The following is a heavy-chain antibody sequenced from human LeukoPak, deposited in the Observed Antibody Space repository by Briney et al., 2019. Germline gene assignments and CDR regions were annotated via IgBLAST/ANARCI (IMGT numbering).Heavy chain of an antibody. Sequence: GGSLRLSCAASGFTFSSYGMHWVRQAPGKGLEWVAVISYDGSNKYYADPVKGRFTISRDNSKNTLYLQMNSLRAEDTAVYYCAKDAAAAGTFDYWGQGTLVTVSS. CDR2: ISYDGSNK. D-gene: IGHD6-13*01. V-gene: IGHV3-30*18. CDR3: AKDAAAAGTFDY. CDR1: GFTFSSYG. J-gene: IGHJ4*02.